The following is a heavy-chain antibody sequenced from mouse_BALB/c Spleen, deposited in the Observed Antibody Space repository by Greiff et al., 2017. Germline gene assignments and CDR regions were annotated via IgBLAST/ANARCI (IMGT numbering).Heavy chain of an antibody. CDR2: IYPGDGDT. V-gene: IGHV1-87*01. J-gene: IGHJ2*01. CDR1: GYTFTSYW. Sequence: QVQLQQSGAELARPGASVKLSCKASGYTFTSYWMQWVKQRPGQGLEWIGAIYPGDGDTRYTQKFKGKATLTADKSSSTAYMQLSSLASEDSAVYYCARGGNYQKFPFDYWGQGTTLTVSS. CDR3: ARGGNYQKFPFDY. D-gene: IGHD2-1*01.